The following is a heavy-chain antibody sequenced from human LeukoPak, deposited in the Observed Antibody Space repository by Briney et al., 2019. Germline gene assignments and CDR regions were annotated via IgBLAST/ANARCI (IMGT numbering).Heavy chain of an antibody. CDR1: GFTFSNYW. D-gene: IGHD3-16*01. V-gene: IGHV3-7*03. Sequence: GGSLRLSCEASGFTFSNYWMHWVRQPPGKGLEWVASINHNGNVNYYVDSVKGRFTISRDNAKNSLYLQMSNLRAEDTAVYFCARGGGLDVWGQGATVTVSS. CDR2: INHNGNVN. CDR3: ARGGGLDV. J-gene: IGHJ6*02.